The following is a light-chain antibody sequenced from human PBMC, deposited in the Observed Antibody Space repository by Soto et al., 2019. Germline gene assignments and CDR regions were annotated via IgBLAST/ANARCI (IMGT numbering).Light chain of an antibody. Sequence: DIQMTQSPSSLSASVGDIVTITCRASQSISSYLNCYQQKPWKAPKLLIYAASSLQGGVASRFSGSGSETDFTLTIRSLQPEAFVTYYCQQSYRPLTFGGGTKVEIK. CDR2: AAS. V-gene: IGKV1-39*01. J-gene: IGKJ4*01. CDR3: QQSYRPLT. CDR1: QSISSY.